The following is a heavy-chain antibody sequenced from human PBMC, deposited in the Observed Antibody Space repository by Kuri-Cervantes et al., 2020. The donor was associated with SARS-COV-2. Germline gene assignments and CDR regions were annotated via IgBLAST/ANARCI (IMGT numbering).Heavy chain of an antibody. V-gene: IGHV3-23*01. CDR2: ISGSGGST. CDR3: ARDCCEYGDYEDAFDI. J-gene: IGHJ3*02. CDR1: GFTFSSYA. D-gene: IGHD4-17*01. Sequence: GGSLRLSCAASGFTFSSYAMSWVRQAPGKGLEWVSAISGSGGSTYYADSVKGRFTISRDNAKNSLYLQMNSLRAEDTAVYYCARDCCEYGDYEDAFDIWGQGTMVTVSS.